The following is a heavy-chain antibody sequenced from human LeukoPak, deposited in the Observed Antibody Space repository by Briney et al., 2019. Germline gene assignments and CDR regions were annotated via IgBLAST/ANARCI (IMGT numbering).Heavy chain of an antibody. CDR3: ARLTEGW. Sequence: SETLSLTCIVSGGSIGSYYWSWVRQTPGKGLEWIGYVYYTGRTNYNPSLKGRVPIFVDTSKNQFSLKLRSVAAADTAVYYCARLTEGWWGQGALVTVSS. J-gene: IGHJ4*02. D-gene: IGHD2-15*01. V-gene: IGHV4-59*08. CDR2: VYYTGRT. CDR1: GGSIGSYY.